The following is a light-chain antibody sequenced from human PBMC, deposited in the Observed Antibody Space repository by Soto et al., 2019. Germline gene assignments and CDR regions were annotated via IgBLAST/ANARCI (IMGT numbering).Light chain of an antibody. J-gene: IGKJ5*01. CDR1: QNIRNW. CDR3: QQLNSFPIT. Sequence: DIQMTQSPSTLSASVGDSVTITCRASQNIRNWLAWYQQKPGKAPKLLIYDASTLQSGVPSRFSGSGSGTEFTLTITSLQPEDFATYYCQQLNSFPITFGQGTRLEIK. V-gene: IGKV1-5*01. CDR2: DAS.